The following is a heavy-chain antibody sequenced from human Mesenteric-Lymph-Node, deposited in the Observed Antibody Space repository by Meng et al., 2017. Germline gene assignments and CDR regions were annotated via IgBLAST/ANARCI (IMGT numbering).Heavy chain of an antibody. V-gene: IGHV1-24*01. Sequence: ASVKVSCKASGYTFTSYDINWVRQATGQGLEWMGGFDPEDGETIYAQKFQGRVTMTEDTSTDTAYMELSSLRSEDTAVYYCATGPLLRPYGMDVWGQGTTVTVSS. CDR2: FDPEDGET. CDR3: ATGPLLRPYGMDV. CDR1: GYTFTSYD. J-gene: IGHJ6*02. D-gene: IGHD3-16*01.